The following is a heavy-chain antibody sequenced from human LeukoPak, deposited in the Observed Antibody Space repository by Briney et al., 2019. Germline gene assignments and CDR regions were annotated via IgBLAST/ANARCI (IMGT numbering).Heavy chain of an antibody. CDR2: IYSGGST. Sequence: GGSLRLSCAASGFTVSSNYMSWVRQTPGKGLEWVSVIYSGGSTYYADSVKGRFTISRDNSKNTLYLQMNSLRAEDTAVYYCARASTGDDAFDIWGQGTMVTVSS. CDR3: ARASTGDDAFDI. D-gene: IGHD7-27*01. CDR1: GFTVSSNY. J-gene: IGHJ3*02. V-gene: IGHV3-53*01.